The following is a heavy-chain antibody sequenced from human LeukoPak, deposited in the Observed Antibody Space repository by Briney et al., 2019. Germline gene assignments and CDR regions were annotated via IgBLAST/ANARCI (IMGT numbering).Heavy chain of an antibody. CDR1: GYTLTELS. V-gene: IGHV1-24*01. Sequence: ASVKVSCKVSGYTLTELSMHWVRQAPGKGLEWMGGFDPEDGETIYAQKFQGRVAMTGDTSTDTAYMELSSLRSEDTAVYYCATADIVVVPAAIWRYAFDIWGQGTMVTVSS. D-gene: IGHD2-2*01. J-gene: IGHJ3*02. CDR3: ATADIVVVPAAIWRYAFDI. CDR2: FDPEDGET.